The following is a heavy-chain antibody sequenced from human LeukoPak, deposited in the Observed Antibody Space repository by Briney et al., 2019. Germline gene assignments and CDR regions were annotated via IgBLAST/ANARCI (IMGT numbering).Heavy chain of an antibody. Sequence: PGGSLRLSCAASGFTVRSKYMTWVRQAPGKGLEWVSVLYSGGSTYYADSVKGRFTISRDNSKNTLYLQMSSLRAEDTAVYYCARVEYKGAFDIWGQGTMVTVSS. CDR1: GFTVRSKY. V-gene: IGHV3-53*01. CDR3: ARVEYKGAFDI. J-gene: IGHJ3*02. CDR2: LYSGGST. D-gene: IGHD2/OR15-2a*01.